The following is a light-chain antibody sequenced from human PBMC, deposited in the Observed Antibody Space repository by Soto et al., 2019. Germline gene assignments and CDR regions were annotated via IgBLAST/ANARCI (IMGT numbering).Light chain of an antibody. CDR1: QGIRND. CDR3: QQSYDMPWT. Sequence: DIKMTQSPSSLSASVGDRVTITCRASQGIRNDLGWYQQKPGKAPKLLIYAASSLQSGVPSRFSGSGFGTDFTLTINSLQPEDFAGYHCQQSYDMPWTFGQGTKVDIK. CDR2: AAS. J-gene: IGKJ1*01. V-gene: IGKV1-39*01.